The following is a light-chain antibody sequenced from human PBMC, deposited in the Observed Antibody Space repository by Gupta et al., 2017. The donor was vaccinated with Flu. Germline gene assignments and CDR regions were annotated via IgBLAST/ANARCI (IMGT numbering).Light chain of an antibody. CDR1: SSDGESFNF. CDR3: FSCAGNSCCV. Sequence: ALSQTASVSGPVGQSISISCTGTSSDGESFNFSSWYQQLPGRAPKLIHPESSKRPSEVSNRFSSSKSVNTASLTISGLQAEDEGDCYCFSCAGNSCCVFGGGTKLTVV. V-gene: IGLV2-23*01. J-gene: IGLJ3*02. CDR2: ESS.